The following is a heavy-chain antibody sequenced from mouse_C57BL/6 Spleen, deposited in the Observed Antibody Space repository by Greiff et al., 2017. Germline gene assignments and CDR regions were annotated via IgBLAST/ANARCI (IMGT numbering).Heavy chain of an antibody. V-gene: IGHV8-12*01. D-gene: IGHD2-3*01. CDR3: ARRAFDGYCDYYAMDY. CDR1: GFSLSTSGMG. CDR2: FYWDDDK. J-gene: IGHJ4*01. Sequence: SGPGILQSSQTLSLTCSFSGFSLSTSGMGVSWIRHPSGKGLEWLAHFYWDDDKCYNPFRKSRIAISKDAYRNQVFRKITSVDTADTATDYCARRAFDGYCDYYAMDYWGQGTSVTVSS.